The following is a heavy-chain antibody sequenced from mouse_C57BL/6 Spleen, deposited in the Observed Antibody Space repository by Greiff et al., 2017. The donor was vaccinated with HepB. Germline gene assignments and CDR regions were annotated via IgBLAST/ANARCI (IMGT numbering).Heavy chain of an antibody. CDR1: GFTFSSYA. CDR2: ISDGGSYT. Sequence: DVKLVESGGGLVKPGGSLKLSCAASGFTFSSYAMSWVRQTPEKRLEWVATISDGGSYTYYPDNVKGRFTISRDNAKNNLYLQMSHLKSEDTAMYYCARVGYRRDYFDYWGQGTTLTVSS. V-gene: IGHV5-4*03. J-gene: IGHJ2*01. CDR3: ARVGYRRDYFDY. D-gene: IGHD2-12*01.